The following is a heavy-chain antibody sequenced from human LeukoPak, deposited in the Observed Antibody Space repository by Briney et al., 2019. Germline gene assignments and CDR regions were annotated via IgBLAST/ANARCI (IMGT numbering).Heavy chain of an antibody. CDR3: ARASGLIYGGTDY. V-gene: IGHV3-23*01. CDR1: GFTFSSYA. CDR2: ISGSGGST. Sequence: SGGSLRLSCAASGFTFSSYAMSWVRQAPGKGLEWVSSISGSGGSTYYADSVKGRFTISRDNSKNTLYLQMNSLRAEDTAVYYCARASGLIYGGTDYWGQGTLVTVSS. J-gene: IGHJ4*02. D-gene: IGHD1-26*01.